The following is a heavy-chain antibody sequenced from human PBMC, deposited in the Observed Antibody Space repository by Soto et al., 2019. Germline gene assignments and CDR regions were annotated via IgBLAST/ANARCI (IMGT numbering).Heavy chain of an antibody. Sequence: QAHLAQSGAEVKKPGSSVTVSCKASGGTFNSYGISWVRQAPGQGLDWMGVIIPLYGTVNYAQKFQGRASITADKSTSTAYMDLNSLGSDDTAVYYCARVRVIRGVIPSHFGLWGQGTQVTVSS. CDR2: IIPLYGTV. J-gene: IGHJ4*02. CDR3: ARVRVIRGVIPSHFGL. CDR1: GGTFNSYG. D-gene: IGHD3-10*01. V-gene: IGHV1-69*06.